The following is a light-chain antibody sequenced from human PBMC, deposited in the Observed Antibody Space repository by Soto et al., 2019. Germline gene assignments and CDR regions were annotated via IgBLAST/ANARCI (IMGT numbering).Light chain of an antibody. V-gene: IGKV1-39*01. CDR1: QRITTY. CDR3: QQTYNTPYT. Sequence: IHMTQSPSSLSASVGDRVTITCRASQRITTYLNWYQQKPGEAPKLLISTSGTLQRGVPSRFTGSGSGTDFTLTITGLQPADFATYCCQQTYNTPYTVGQGTKLEIK. J-gene: IGKJ2*01. CDR2: TSG.